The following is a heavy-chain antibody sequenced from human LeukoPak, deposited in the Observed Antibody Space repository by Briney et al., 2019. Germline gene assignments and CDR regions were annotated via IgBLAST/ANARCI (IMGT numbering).Heavy chain of an antibody. V-gene: IGHV1-46*01. J-gene: IGHJ6*02. CDR1: GYTFTTFY. CDR2: INPSGSST. CDR3: ARDLGEADIVVVPAASDPHYYYYGMDV. Sequence: GASVKVSCKASGYTFTTFYMHWVRQAPGQGLEWMGIINPSGSSTTYAQKFQGRVTMTRDTSTSTVYMELSSLRSEDTAVYYCARDLGEADIVVVPAASDPHYYYYGMDVWGQGTTVTVSS. D-gene: IGHD2-2*01.